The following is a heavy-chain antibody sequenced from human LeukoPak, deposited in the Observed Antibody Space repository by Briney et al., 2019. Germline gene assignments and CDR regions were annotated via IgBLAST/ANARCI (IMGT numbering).Heavy chain of an antibody. J-gene: IGHJ5*02. CDR2: INHSGST. CDR3: ARGELRDWFDP. Sequence: PSETLSLTCAVYGGSFSGYYWSWIRRPPGKGLERIGEINHSGSTNYNPSLKSRVTISVDTSKNQFSLKLSSVTAADTAVYYCARGELRDWFDPWGQGTLVTVSS. D-gene: IGHD2-21*01. CDR1: GGSFSGYY. V-gene: IGHV4-34*01.